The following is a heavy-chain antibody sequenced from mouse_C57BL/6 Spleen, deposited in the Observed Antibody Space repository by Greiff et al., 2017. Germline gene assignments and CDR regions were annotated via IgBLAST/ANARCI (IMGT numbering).Heavy chain of an antibody. D-gene: IGHD2-5*01. CDR2: IDPETGGT. J-gene: IGHJ3*01. V-gene: IGHV1-15*01. CDR1: GYTFTDYE. Sequence: VQLQQSGAELVRPGASVTLSCKASGYTFTDYEMHWVKQTPVHGLEWIGAIDPETGGTAYNQKFKGKAILTADKSSSTAYMELRSLTSEDSAVYYCTSYYSKRAWFAYWGQGTLVTVSA. CDR3: TSYYSKRAWFAY.